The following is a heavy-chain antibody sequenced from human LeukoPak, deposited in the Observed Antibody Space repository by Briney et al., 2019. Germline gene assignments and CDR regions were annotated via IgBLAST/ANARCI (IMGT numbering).Heavy chain of an antibody. CDR2: MSGDETNT. D-gene: IGHD3-9*01. Sequence: GGSLRLSCAASGFTFSSYGMSWVRQAPGKGLEWVSSMSGDETNTYYADSVKGRFTISRDNSKNTLFLQMNSLRAEDTAVFYCAKGRYVDWLSNDAFDIWGQGTMVTVSS. CDR3: AKGRYVDWLSNDAFDI. V-gene: IGHV3-23*01. CDR1: GFTFSSYG. J-gene: IGHJ3*02.